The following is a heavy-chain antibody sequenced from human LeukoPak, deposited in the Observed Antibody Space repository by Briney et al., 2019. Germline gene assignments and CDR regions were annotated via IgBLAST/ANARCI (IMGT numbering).Heavy chain of an antibody. CDR3: ARDRVGATLYFDY. CDR1: GYTFTSYG. J-gene: IGHJ4*02. V-gene: IGHV1-69*06. CDR2: IIPIFGTA. D-gene: IGHD1-26*01. Sequence: GASVKVSCKASGYTFTSYGISWVRQAPGQGLQWMGGIIPIFGTANYAQKFQGRVTITADKSTSTAYMELSSLRSEDTAVYYCARDRVGATLYFDYWGQGTLVTVSS.